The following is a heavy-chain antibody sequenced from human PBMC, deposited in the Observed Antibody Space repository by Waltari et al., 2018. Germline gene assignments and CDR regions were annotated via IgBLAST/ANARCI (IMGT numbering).Heavy chain of an antibody. CDR2: INAGNGNT. D-gene: IGHD6-13*01. CDR3: ARDGGSSTIVAPFDY. V-gene: IGHV1-3*01. Sequence: QVQLVQSGAEVKKPGASVKVSCKASGYTFTSYAMHWVRQAPGQRLEWMGWINAGNGNTKYSQKFQGRVTITRDTSASTAYMELSSLRSEDTAVYYCARDGGSSTIVAPFDYWGQGTLVTVSS. CDR1: GYTFTSYA. J-gene: IGHJ4*02.